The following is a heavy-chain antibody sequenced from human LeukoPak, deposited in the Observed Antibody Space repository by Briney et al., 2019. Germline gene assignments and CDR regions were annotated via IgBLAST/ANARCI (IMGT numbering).Heavy chain of an antibody. Sequence: KPSETLSLTCGVSGESISSDGPSWSWVRQPPGKGLEWVGYIYHSGAAYHNPSLKSRLALSVDTSNNQFALRRRSVTAADTAVYYCVRGVGGEYFYFDRWGQGALVTVSA. CDR1: GESISSDGPS. V-gene: IGHV4-30-4*07. CDR2: IYHSGAA. CDR3: VRGVGGEYFYFDR. D-gene: IGHD1-26*01. J-gene: IGHJ4*02.